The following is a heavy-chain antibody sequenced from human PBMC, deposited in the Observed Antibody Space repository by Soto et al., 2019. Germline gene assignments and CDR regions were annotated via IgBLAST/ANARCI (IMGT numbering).Heavy chain of an antibody. CDR2: ISGGGGTM. V-gene: IGHV3-48*04. J-gene: IGHJ4*02. Sequence: GGSLRLSCAASGFTFNKYTMNWVRQAPGKGLEWLSYISGGGGTMFYADSVKDRVTISRDNAKNSLYLQMDSLRAEDTAVYYCARDKSGSYSIDYWGQGT. CDR1: GFTFNKYT. CDR3: ARDKSGSYSIDY. D-gene: IGHD1-26*01.